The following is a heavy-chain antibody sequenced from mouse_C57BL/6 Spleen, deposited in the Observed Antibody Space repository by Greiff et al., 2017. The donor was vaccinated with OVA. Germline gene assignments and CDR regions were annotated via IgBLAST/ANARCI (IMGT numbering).Heavy chain of an antibody. D-gene: IGHD1-1*01. CDR1: GYTFTSYW. Sequence: QVQLQQPGAELVMPGASVKLSCKASGYTFTSYWMHWVKQRPGQGLEWIGEIDPSDSYTNYNQKFKGKSTLTVDKSSSTAYMQLSSLTSEDSAVYYCARSFYYYGSSYVLYAMDYWGQGTSVTVSS. CDR3: ARSFYYYGSSYVLYAMDY. V-gene: IGHV1-69*01. CDR2: IDPSDSYT. J-gene: IGHJ4*01.